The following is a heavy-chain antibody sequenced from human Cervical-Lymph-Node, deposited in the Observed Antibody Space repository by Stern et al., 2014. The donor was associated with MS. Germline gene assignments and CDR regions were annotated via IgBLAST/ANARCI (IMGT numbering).Heavy chain of an antibody. D-gene: IGHD5-18*01. V-gene: IGHV4-39*01. CDR3: ARRLKRYYFFDY. CDR1: GGSIRSSTYY. J-gene: IGHJ4*02. Sequence: QVQLQESGPGLVKPSETLSLTCTVSGGSIRSSTYYWSWIRQPPGKGLEWIGSIYYSGRTYYNPSLKSRVTISVDTSKNQFSLILNSVPAADTAVYYCARRLKRYYFFDYWGQGSLVTVSS. CDR2: IYYSGRT.